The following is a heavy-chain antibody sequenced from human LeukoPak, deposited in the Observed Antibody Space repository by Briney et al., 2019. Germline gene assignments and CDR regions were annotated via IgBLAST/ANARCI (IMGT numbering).Heavy chain of an antibody. CDR3: ARGLPSVEELLYPLDY. CDR1: GFTFSSYS. D-gene: IGHD3-10*01. J-gene: IGHJ4*02. V-gene: IGHV3-21*01. CDR2: ISSSSSYI. Sequence: GGSLRLSCAASGFTFSSYSMNWVRQAPGKGLEWVSSISSSSSYIYYADSVKGRFTISRDNAKNSLYLQMNSLRAEDTAVYYCARGLPSVEELLYPLDYWGQGTLVTVSS.